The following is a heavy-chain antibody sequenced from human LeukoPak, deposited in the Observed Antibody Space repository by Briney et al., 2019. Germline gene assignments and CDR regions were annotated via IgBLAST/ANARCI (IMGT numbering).Heavy chain of an antibody. CDR2: ISAYNGNT. D-gene: IGHD6-13*01. CDR3: ARDSPITAAGIDWFDP. CDR1: GYTFTSYA. J-gene: IGHJ5*02. Sequence: ASVKVSCKASGYTFTSYAMNWVRQAPGQGLEWMGWISAYNGNTNYAQKLQGRVTMTTDTSTSTAYMELRSLRSDDTAVYYCARDSPITAAGIDWFDPWGQGTLVTVSS. V-gene: IGHV1-18*01.